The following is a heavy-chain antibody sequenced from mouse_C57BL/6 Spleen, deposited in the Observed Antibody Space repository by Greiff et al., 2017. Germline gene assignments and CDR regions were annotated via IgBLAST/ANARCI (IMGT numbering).Heavy chain of an antibody. V-gene: IGHV14-2*01. CDR2: IDPEDGET. CDR1: GFNIKDYY. D-gene: IGHD1-1*01. J-gene: IGHJ4*01. Sequence: VQLQQSGAELVKPGASVTLSCTASGFNIKDYYMHWVKQRTEQGLEWIGRIDPEDGETKYASKFQGQATITADTSTNTAYLQLSSLTSDDTAVYYCAREVYYGSSYGAMDYWGQGTSVTVSS. CDR3: AREVYYGSSYGAMDY.